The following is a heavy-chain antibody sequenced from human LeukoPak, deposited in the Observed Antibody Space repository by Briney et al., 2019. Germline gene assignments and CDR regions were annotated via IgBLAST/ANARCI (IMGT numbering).Heavy chain of an antibody. CDR1: GFTVSSSY. V-gene: IGHV3-53*01. CDR2: FYSGGKT. Sequence: GGSLRLSCAASGFTVSSSYMSWVRQAPGKGLEWVSVFYSGGKTYYTDSVKGRFTISRDNSKNTLYLQMNSLRAEDTAMFYCARAAYDSSGYLTLWGQGTLVSVSS. CDR3: ARAAYDSSGYLTL. D-gene: IGHD3-22*01. J-gene: IGHJ4*02.